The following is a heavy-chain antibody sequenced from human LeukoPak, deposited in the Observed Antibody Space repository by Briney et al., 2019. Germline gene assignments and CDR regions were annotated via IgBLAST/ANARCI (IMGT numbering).Heavy chain of an antibody. CDR1: GFTFSSYE. V-gene: IGHV3-48*03. CDR3: ASGDTADWFDP. CDR2: ISSSGSTI. D-gene: IGHD5-18*01. Sequence: GGSLRLSCAASGFTFSSYEMNWVRQAPGKGLEWVSYISSSGSTIYYADSVKGRFTISRDNAKNTLYLQINSLGAEDTAVYYCASGDTADWFDPWGRGTLVTVSS. J-gene: IGHJ5*02.